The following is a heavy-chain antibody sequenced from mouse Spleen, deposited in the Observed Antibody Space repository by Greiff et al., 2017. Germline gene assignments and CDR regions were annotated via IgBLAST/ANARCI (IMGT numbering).Heavy chain of an antibody. CDR3: ARPLPTTRGDY. J-gene: IGHJ2*01. CDR1: GYSFTSYY. CDR2: IYPGSGNT. V-gene: IGHV1-66*01. Sequence: VQLQQSGPELVKPGASVKISCKASGYSFTSYYIHWVKQRPGQGLEWIGWIYPGSGNTKYNEKFKGKATLTADTSSSTAYMQLSSLTSEDSAVYYCARPLPTTRGDYWGQGTTLTVSS. D-gene: IGHD2-10*01.